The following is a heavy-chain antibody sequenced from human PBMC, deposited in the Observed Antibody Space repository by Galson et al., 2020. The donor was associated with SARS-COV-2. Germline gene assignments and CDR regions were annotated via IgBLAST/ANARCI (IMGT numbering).Heavy chain of an antibody. J-gene: IGHJ4*02. V-gene: IGHV2-70*01. CDR3: ARTPADILTGYYIGFDY. CDR2: IDWDDDK. Sequence: TFSGFSLSTSGLCVSWIRQPPGTALEWLALIDWDDDKYYSTSLKTRLTISKDTSKNQVVLTMTNMDPVDTATYYCARTPADILTGYYIGFDYWGQGTLVTVSS. D-gene: IGHD3-9*01. CDR1: GFSLSTSGLC.